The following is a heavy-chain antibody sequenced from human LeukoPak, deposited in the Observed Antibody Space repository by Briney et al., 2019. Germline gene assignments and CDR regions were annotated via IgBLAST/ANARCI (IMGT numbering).Heavy chain of an antibody. CDR3: ARSCQLCDYHYYYMDV. V-gene: IGHV1-46*01. Sequence: ASVKVSCKASGYTFTSYYMHWVRQAPGQGLEWMGIINPSGGSTSYAQKFQGRVTMTRDMSTSTVYMELSSLRSEDTAVYYCARSCQLCDYHYYYMDVWGKGTTVTVSS. J-gene: IGHJ6*03. CDR1: GYTFTSYY. CDR2: INPSGGST. D-gene: IGHD2-21*01.